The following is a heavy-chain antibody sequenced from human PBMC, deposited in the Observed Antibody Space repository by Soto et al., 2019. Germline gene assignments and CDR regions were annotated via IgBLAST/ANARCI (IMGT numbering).Heavy chain of an antibody. J-gene: IGHJ4*02. Sequence: ASVKVSCKASGYTFTGYCMHWVRQAPGQGLEWMGWINPNSGGTNYAQKFQGWVTMTRDTSISTAYMELSRLRSDDTAVYYCARGKKLGYCSGGSCYKGYFDYWGQGTLVTVSS. D-gene: IGHD2-15*01. CDR1: GYTFTGYC. CDR3: ARGKKLGYCSGGSCYKGYFDY. V-gene: IGHV1-2*04. CDR2: INPNSGGT.